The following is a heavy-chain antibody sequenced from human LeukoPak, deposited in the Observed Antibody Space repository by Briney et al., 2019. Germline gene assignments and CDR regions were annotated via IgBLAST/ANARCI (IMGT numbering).Heavy chain of an antibody. CDR1: GGSISSYY. CDR2: IYYSGST. V-gene: IGHV4-59*12. Sequence: SETLSLTCTVSGGSISSYYWSWIRQPPGKGLEWIGYIYYSGSTNYNPSLKSRVTISIDTSKNQFSLKLSSVTAADTAVYYCAGGGQMDIVVVVAAASSYFDYWGQGTLVTVSS. CDR3: AGGGQMDIVVVVAAASSYFDY. D-gene: IGHD2-15*01. J-gene: IGHJ4*02.